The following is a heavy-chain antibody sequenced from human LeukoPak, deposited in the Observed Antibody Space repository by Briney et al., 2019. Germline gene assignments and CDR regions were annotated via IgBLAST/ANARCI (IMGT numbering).Heavy chain of an antibody. J-gene: IGHJ4*02. CDR2: ISSSSSYI. Sequence: GGSLRLSCAASRFTFSSYSMNWVRQAPGNGLEWVSSISSSSSYIYYADSLKGRFTISRDNAKNPLYLQMNSLRAEDTAVYYCARDVIAVAGTSWGQGTLVTVSS. D-gene: IGHD6-19*01. V-gene: IGHV3-21*01. CDR3: ARDVIAVAGTS. CDR1: RFTFSSYS.